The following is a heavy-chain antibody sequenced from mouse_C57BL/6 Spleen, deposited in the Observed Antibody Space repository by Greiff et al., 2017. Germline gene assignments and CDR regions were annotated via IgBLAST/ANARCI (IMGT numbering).Heavy chain of an antibody. D-gene: IGHD3-2*02. V-gene: IGHV1-72*01. CDR2: IDPNSGGT. Sequence: QVQLQQPGAELVKPGASVKLSCKASGYTFTSYWMHWVKQRPGRGLECIGRIDPNSGGTKYNEKFKSKATLTVDKPSSTAYMQLSSLTSEDSAVYYCARDQAAQAPAWFAYWGQGTLVTVSA. CDR1: GYTFTSYW. CDR3: ARDQAAQAPAWFAY. J-gene: IGHJ3*01.